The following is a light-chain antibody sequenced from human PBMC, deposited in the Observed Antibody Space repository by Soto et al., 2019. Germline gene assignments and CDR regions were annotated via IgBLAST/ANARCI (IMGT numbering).Light chain of an antibody. J-gene: IGKJ4*01. V-gene: IGKV3-11*01. Sequence: EIVLTQSPATLSLSPGERATLSCRASQSVGSYLAWYQQKPGQAPRLLMYEASIRATGIPTRFSGSGSGTGFALTIRSLEPEHLSVYYFHHSAWWPPGAACGGGTKVEIK. CDR2: EAS. CDR3: HHSAWWPPGAA. CDR1: QSVGSY.